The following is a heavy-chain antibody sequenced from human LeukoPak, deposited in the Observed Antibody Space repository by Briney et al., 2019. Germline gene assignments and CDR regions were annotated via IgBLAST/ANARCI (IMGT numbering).Heavy chain of an antibody. V-gene: IGHV1-69*01. D-gene: IGHD6-13*01. CDR2: IIPIFGTA. CDR3: ARGIAAAGHPTSFDY. CDR1: GGTFSSYA. Sequence: GASVKVSCKASGGTFSSYAISWVRQAPGQGLEWMGGIIPIFGTANYAQKFQGRVTITADESTSTAYMELSSLRSEDTAVYYCARGIAAAGHPTSFDYWGQGTLVTVSS. J-gene: IGHJ4*02.